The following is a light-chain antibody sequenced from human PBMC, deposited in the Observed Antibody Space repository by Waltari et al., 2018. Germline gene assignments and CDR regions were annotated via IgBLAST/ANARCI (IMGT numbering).Light chain of an antibody. CDR3: CSYAGSYTPWV. CDR2: DVD. Sequence: QSALTQPRSVSGSPGQSVTISCTGTSSDVGGYNYVSWYQQHPGKAPKLLIYDVDRRPAGCPCRFPGSKSGNTASLTVSGLQAEDEADYYCCSYAGSYTPWVFGGGTELTVL. J-gene: IGLJ3*02. CDR1: SSDVGGYNY. V-gene: IGLV2-11*01.